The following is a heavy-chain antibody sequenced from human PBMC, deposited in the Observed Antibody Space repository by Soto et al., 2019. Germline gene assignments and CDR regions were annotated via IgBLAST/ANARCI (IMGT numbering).Heavy chain of an antibody. D-gene: IGHD4-17*01. CDR1: GGSFSGYY. CDR3: ARGPLVYGDYAY. V-gene: IGHV4-34*01. J-gene: IGHJ4*02. CDR2: INHSGST. Sequence: SETLSLTCAVYGGSFSGYYWSWIRQPPGKGLEWIGEINHSGSTNYNPSLKSRVTISVDTSKNQFSLKLSSVTAADTAVYYCARGPLVYGDYAYWGQGTLVTVSS.